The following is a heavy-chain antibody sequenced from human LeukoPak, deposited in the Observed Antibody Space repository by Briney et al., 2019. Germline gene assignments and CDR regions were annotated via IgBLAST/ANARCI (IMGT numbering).Heavy chain of an antibody. CDR2: IYYSGST. CDR3: ARVTESYGSGRRHNYYYYYMDV. CDR1: GFTFSSHGM. V-gene: IGHV4-39*07. Sequence: GSLRLSCAASGFTFSSHGMNWVRQAPGKGLEWIGSIYYSGSTYYNPSLKSRVTISVDTSKNQFSLKLSSVTAADTAVYFCARVTESYGSGRRHNYYYYYMDVWGKGTTVTISS. D-gene: IGHD3-10*01. J-gene: IGHJ6*03.